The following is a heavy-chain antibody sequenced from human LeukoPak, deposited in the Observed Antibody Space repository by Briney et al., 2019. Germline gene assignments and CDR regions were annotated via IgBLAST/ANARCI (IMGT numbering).Heavy chain of an antibody. J-gene: IGHJ4*02. CDR2: ISGDGGST. V-gene: IGHV3-43*02. CDR1: GFIFGNYA. D-gene: IGHD6-19*01. CDR3: ARESETSGWYDY. Sequence: GGSLRLSRAAPGFIFGNYAIHWVRQAPGKGLEWVSLISGDGGSTFYADSVKGRFTISRDNSKNSLSLQMSSLRSEDTALYYCARESETSGWYDYWGQGTLVTVSS.